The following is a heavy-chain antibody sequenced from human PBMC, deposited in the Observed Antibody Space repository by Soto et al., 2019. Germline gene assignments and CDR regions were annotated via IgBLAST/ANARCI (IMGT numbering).Heavy chain of an antibody. J-gene: IGHJ4*01. CDR3: TTDTYRTIATVRFHY. V-gene: IGHV3-15*07. D-gene: IGHD1-26*01. CDR2: IKSNTDGGTT. CDR1: GFTFANAW. Sequence: PGGSLRLSCAASGFTFANAWINWVRQAPGKGLEWVGRIKSNTDGGTTDFAEPVNGRFALSRDDSNNMVYLQMNSLKIEDTAVYFCTTDTYRTIATVRFHYRGHATLVTAPQ.